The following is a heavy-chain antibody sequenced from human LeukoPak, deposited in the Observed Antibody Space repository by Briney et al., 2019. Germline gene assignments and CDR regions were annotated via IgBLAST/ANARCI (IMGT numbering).Heavy chain of an antibody. V-gene: IGHV3-23*01. CDR1: GSTFSSYA. Sequence: GRSWRLSGTVFGSTFSSYAMSWFGRSPGRGLDWVSAISGSGGSTYYADSVKGRFTISRDNYKNTLYLQMNSLRAEDTAVYYCARGLRYFDWLSPSDYWGQGTLVTVSS. CDR3: ARGLRYFDWLSPSDY. J-gene: IGHJ4*02. CDR2: ISGSGGST. D-gene: IGHD3-9*01.